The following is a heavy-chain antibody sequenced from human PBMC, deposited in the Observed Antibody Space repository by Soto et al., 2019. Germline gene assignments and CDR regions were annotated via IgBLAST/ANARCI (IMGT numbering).Heavy chain of an antibody. Sequence: ETLSLTCSLSGDSISTNKFYWGWIRQPPGEGLEWIGSIYFRGNRYQNPSLKSRVTMSVDTSKNQFSLRLTSVTAADTAVYYCVRPRPHSSATMTAVDVFDLWGQGTLVTV. V-gene: IGHV4-39*01. D-gene: IGHD2-21*02. CDR1: GDSISTNKFY. J-gene: IGHJ3*01. CDR3: VRPRPHSSATMTAVDVFDL. CDR2: IYFRGNR.